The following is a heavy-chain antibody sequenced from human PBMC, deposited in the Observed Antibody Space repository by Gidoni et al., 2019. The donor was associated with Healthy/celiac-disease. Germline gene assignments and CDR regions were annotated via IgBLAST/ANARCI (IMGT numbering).Heavy chain of an antibody. D-gene: IGHD3-22*01. J-gene: IGHJ4*02. CDR1: GFSLSTSGML. Sequence: QVTLKESGPALVKPTQTLTLTCTFSGFSLSTSGMLVSWIRQPPGNALEWLARIDCDDDKFYSTSLKTRLTISKDTSKNQVVLTMTNMDPLDTATYYCARTEYSYDSSGYYFDYWGQGTLVTVSS. CDR3: ARTEYSYDSSGYYFDY. V-gene: IGHV2-70*04. CDR2: IDCDDDK.